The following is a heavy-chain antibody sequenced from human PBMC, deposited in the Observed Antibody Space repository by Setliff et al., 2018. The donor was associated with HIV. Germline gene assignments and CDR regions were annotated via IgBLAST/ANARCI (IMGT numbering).Heavy chain of an antibody. Sequence: SETLSLTCAVYGRSLSGYYWSWIRQPPGKGLEWMGEINHSGNTNYNPSLKSRVTISVDTSKNQFSLKVRSVTAADTAVYYCETLPPPGGYEDQWGQGTLVTVSS. CDR2: INHSGNT. CDR3: ETLPPPGGYEDQ. CDR1: GRSLSGYY. V-gene: IGHV4-34*01. J-gene: IGHJ4*02. D-gene: IGHD5-12*01.